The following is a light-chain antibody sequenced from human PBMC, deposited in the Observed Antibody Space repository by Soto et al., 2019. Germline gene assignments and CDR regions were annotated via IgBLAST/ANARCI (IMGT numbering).Light chain of an antibody. CDR1: QSVGSN. V-gene: IGKV3-11*01. CDR3: QQRSNWPPLT. CDR2: DAS. Sequence: EIGLTQSPATLSLSPGERATLSCRASQSVGSNLAWYQQKPGQAPRLLIYDASNRATGIPARFSGSGSGTAFTLTISSLEPEDFALYYCQQRSNWPPLTFGGGTKVEIK. J-gene: IGKJ4*01.